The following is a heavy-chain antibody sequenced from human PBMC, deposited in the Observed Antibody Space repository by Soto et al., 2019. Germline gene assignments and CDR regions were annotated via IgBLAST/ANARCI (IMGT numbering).Heavy chain of an antibody. CDR3: ARDLNYGDYYFDY. V-gene: IGHV1-3*01. D-gene: IGHD4-17*01. J-gene: IGHJ4*02. CDR2: INAGNGNT. CDR1: GYTFTSYA. Sequence: ASVKVSCKASGYTFTSYAMHWVRQAPGQRLEWMGWINAGNGNTKYSQKFQGRVTITRDTSASTAYMELSSLRSEGTAVYYCARDLNYGDYYFDYWGQGTLVTVSS.